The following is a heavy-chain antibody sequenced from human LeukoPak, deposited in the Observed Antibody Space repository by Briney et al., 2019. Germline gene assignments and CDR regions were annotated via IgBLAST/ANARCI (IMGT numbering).Heavy chain of an antibody. J-gene: IGHJ6*03. D-gene: IGHD5-18*01. V-gene: IGHV4-34*01. CDR3: ARVVTAIYYYYYYMDV. CDR2: INHSGST. CDR1: GGSLSGYY. Sequence: SSETLSLTCAVYGGSLSGYYWSWIRQPPGKGLEWIGEINHSGSTNYNPSLKSRVTISVDTSKNQFSLKLSSVTAADTAVYYCARVVTAIYYYYYYMDVWGKGTTVTVSS.